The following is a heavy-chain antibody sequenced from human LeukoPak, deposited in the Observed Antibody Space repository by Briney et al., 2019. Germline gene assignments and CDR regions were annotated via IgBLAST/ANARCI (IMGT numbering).Heavy chain of an antibody. Sequence: TLSLTCTVSGGSISSGGYYWSWIRQPPGKGLEWIGYIYHSGSTYYNPSLKSRVTISVDRSKNQFSLKLSSVTAADTAVYYCARDRNYYYDSSGYSYDAFDIWGQGTMVTVSS. CDR2: IYHSGST. D-gene: IGHD3-22*01. CDR1: GGSISSGGYY. CDR3: ARDRNYYYDSSGYSYDAFDI. J-gene: IGHJ3*02. V-gene: IGHV4-30-2*01.